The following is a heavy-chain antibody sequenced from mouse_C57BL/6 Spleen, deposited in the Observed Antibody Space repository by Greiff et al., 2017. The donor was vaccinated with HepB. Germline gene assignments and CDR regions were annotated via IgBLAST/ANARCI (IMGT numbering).Heavy chain of an antibody. CDR3: ARQLGGFAY. V-gene: IGHV5-6*01. J-gene: IGHJ3*01. CDR1: GFTFSSYG. D-gene: IGHD3-3*01. CDR2: ISSGGSYT. Sequence: EVKLMESGGDLVKPGGSLKLSCAASGFTFSSYGMSWVRQTPDKRLEWVATISSGGSYTYYPDSVKGRFTISRDNAKNTLYLQMSSLKSEDTAMYYCARQLGGFAYWGQGTLVTVSA.